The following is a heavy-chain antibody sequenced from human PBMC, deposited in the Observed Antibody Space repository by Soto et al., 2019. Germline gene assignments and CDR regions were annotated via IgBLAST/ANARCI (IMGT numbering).Heavy chain of an antibody. Sequence: QVQLVQSGAEVKKPGASVKVSCKASGYTFTSYGISWVRQAPGQGLEWMGWISPYNGNTNYAQKLQGRVTMTTDTATSTAYMDLRSLRSDDTAGDYCARGIGGWFGVAYYYGMDVWGQGTTVTVSS. V-gene: IGHV1-18*01. D-gene: IGHD3-10*01. CDR2: ISPYNGNT. CDR1: GYTFTSYG. CDR3: ARGIGGWFGVAYYYGMDV. J-gene: IGHJ6*02.